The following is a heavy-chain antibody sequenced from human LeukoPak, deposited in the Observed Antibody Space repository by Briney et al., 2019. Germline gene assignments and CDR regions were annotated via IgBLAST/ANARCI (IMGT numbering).Heavy chain of an antibody. V-gene: IGHV3-30*02. D-gene: IGHD3-22*01. CDR2: IRYDGSNK. CDR1: GFTFGSYG. J-gene: IGHJ4*02. Sequence: GGSLRLSCAASGFTFGSYGMHWVRQAPGKGLEWVAFIRYDGSNKFYADSVKGRFTISRDNSKNTLYLQMNSLRAEDTAVYYCAKVGTDSSGYSCDYWGQGTLVTVSS. CDR3: AKVGTDSSGYSCDY.